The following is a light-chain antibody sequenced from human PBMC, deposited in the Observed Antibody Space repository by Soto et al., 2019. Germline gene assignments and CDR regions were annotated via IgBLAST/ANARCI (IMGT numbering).Light chain of an antibody. Sequence: EIVMTQSPATLSVSPGESATLSSRASQRVSRKLVWYQQKPGQAPRLLIYGASTRATGIPERFSGSGSGTEFTLTISSMQSEDFAVYYCQQYTNWHKTFGQGTKVDIK. CDR1: QRVSRK. CDR2: GAS. J-gene: IGKJ1*01. CDR3: QQYTNWHKT. V-gene: IGKV3D-15*01.